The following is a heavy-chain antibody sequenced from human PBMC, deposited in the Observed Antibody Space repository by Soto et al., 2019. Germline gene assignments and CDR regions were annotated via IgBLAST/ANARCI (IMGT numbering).Heavy chain of an antibody. D-gene: IGHD3-16*02. CDR1: GGSISSSSYY. V-gene: IGHV4-39*01. Sequence: ETLSLTCTVSGGSISSSSYYWGWIRQPPGKGLEWIGSIYYSGSTYYNPSLKSRVTISVDTSKNQFSLKLSSVTAADTAVYYCARHQGLYDYVWGSYRSNWFDPWGQGTLVTVSS. J-gene: IGHJ5*02. CDR3: ARHQGLYDYVWGSYRSNWFDP. CDR2: IYYSGST.